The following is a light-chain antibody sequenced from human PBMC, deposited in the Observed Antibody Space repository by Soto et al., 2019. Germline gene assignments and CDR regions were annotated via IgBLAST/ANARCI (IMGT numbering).Light chain of an antibody. J-gene: IGKJ4*01. CDR3: QQYDDLPLT. CDR2: AAS. Sequence: DIQMTQSPSSLSASVGDRVTITCQASQDISNYINWYQQKPGKAPQLLIYAASNLETGVPSRFSGSGSGTDFTLTISSLQPGDLRTYFCQQYDDLPLTFGGGTKVELK. CDR1: QDISNY. V-gene: IGKV1-33*01.